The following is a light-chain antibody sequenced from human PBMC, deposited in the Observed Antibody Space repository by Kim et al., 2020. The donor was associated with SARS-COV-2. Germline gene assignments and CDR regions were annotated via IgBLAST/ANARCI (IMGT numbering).Light chain of an antibody. J-gene: IGLJ3*02. CDR3: HSWGTGIWV. CDR2: LNSDGSH. V-gene: IGLV4-69*01. Sequence: ASVKLTCTLSSGHSSNPIAWHQQHPEEGPRYLMKLNSDGSHNKGDGIPDRFSGSSSGAERYLTISSLQSDDEADYYCHSWGTGIWVFGGGTQLTVL. CDR1: SGHSSNP.